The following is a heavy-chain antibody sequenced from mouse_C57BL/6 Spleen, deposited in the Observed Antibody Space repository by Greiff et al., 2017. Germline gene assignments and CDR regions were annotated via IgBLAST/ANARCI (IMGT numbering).Heavy chain of an antibody. Sequence: QVQLQQSGAELVRPGTSVKVSCKASGYAFTNYLIEWVKQRPGQGLEWIGVINPGSGGTNYNEKFKGKATLTADKSSSTAYMQLSSLTSEDSAVYFCARESSSYGYFDGWGTGTTVTVSS. CDR2: INPGSGGT. D-gene: IGHD1-1*01. CDR3: ARESSSYGYFDG. CDR1: GYAFTNYL. J-gene: IGHJ1*03. V-gene: IGHV1-54*01.